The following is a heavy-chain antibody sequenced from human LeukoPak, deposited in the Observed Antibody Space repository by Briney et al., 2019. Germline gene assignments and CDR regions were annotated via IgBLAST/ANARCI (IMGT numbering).Heavy chain of an antibody. CDR2: ISSSSSYI. V-gene: IGHV3-21*01. J-gene: IGHJ4*02. D-gene: IGHD3/OR15-3a*01. CDR1: GFTFSSYS. Sequence: GGSLRLSCAASGFTFSSYSMNWVRQAPGKGLEWVSSISSSSSYIYYADSVKGRFTISRDNAKNSLYLQMNSLRAEDTAVYYCARGGPGTGYLDYWGQGTLVTVSS. CDR3: ARGGPGTGYLDY.